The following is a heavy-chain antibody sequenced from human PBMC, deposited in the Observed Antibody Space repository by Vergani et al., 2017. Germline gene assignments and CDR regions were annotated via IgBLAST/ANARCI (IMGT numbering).Heavy chain of an antibody. J-gene: IGHJ4*02. CDR2: VNHGGST. Sequence: QVQLQESGPGLVKPSETLSLTCTVSGGSISSYYWSWIRQPPGMGLEWIGEVNHGGSTNYNPSLKSRVSISVDTSKNQFSLQLTSVTAADSALYFCASIARAPTRRNPPPDYWGQGILVTVSS. CDR3: ASIARAPTRRNPPPDY. D-gene: IGHD3-16*02. V-gene: IGHV4-59*12. CDR1: GGSISSYY.